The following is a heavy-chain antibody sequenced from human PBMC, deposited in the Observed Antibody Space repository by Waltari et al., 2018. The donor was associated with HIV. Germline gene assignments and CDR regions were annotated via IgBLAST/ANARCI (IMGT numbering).Heavy chain of an antibody. CDR1: GFTVSSTY. D-gene: IGHD6-13*01. Sequence: EVQLVESGGGLVQPGGSLRLSCAASGFTVSSTYLSWVRPAPGKGLEWVSVIYSGGSTYYADSVKGRFTISRDNSKNTLYLQMNSLRAEDTAVYYCARDWAHSSSWSRYYYHGMDVWGQGTTVTVSS. J-gene: IGHJ6*02. CDR2: IYSGGST. CDR3: ARDWAHSSSWSRYYYHGMDV. V-gene: IGHV3-66*01.